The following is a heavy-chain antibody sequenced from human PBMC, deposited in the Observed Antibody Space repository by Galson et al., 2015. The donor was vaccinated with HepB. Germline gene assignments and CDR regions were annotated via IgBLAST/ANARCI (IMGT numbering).Heavy chain of an antibody. CDR1: GYTFTTFD. V-gene: IGHV1-3*01. J-gene: IGHJ6*02. Sequence: GYTFTTFDMHWVRQAPGQRLEWMGWVSAGNGKTKYSQKFQGRDTITRDTSASTAYMELSSLRSEDTAVYYCARDLDGMDVWGQGTTVTVSS. CDR2: VSAGNGKT. CDR3: ARDLDGMDV.